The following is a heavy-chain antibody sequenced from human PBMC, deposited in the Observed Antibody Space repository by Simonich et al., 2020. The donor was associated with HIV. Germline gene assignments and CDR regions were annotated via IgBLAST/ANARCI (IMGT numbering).Heavy chain of an antibody. D-gene: IGHD2-15*01. CDR1: GGSFSGYY. CDR3: ARGGYCSGGSCYPPFSRYGMDV. J-gene: IGHJ6*02. V-gene: IGHV4-34*01. CDR2: INHSGRT. Sequence: QVQLQQWGAGLLKPSETLSLTCAVYGGSFSGYYWSWIRQPPGKGLEWIGEINHSGRTNYNPSLKSRVTISVDTSKNQFSLKLSSVTAADTAVYYCARGGYCSGGSCYPPFSRYGMDVWGQGTTVTVSS.